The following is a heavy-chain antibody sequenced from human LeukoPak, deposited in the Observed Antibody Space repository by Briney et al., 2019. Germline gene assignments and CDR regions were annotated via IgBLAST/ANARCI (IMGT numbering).Heavy chain of an antibody. CDR3: ARVSNGDGYSETLDY. V-gene: IGHV4-34*01. J-gene: IGHJ4*02. D-gene: IGHD6-13*01. CDR2: INHSGST. CDR1: GGSFSGYY. Sequence: PSETLSLTCAVYGGSFSGYYWSWIRQPPGKGLEWIGEINHSGSTNYNPSLKSRVTISVDTSKNQFSLKLSSVTAADTAVYYCARVSNGDGYSETLDYWGQGTLVTVSS.